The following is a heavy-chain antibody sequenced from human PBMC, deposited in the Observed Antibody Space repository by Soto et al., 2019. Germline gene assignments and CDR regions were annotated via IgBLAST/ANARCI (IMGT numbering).Heavy chain of an antibody. J-gene: IGHJ4*02. Sequence: GGSLRLSCAASGFTFSDYYMSWIRQAPGKGLEWVSYISGGGGSTIQYADSVKGRFTISRDNAKNSLYLQMNSLRVADAAVYYCTRVRGYYDSSGFDYWGQGT. V-gene: IGHV3-11*01. CDR2: ISGGGGSTI. CDR3: TRVRGYYDSSGFDY. CDR1: GFTFSDYY. D-gene: IGHD3-22*01.